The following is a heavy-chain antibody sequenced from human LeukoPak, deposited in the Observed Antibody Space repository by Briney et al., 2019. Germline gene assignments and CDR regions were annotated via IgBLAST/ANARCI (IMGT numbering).Heavy chain of an antibody. CDR1: GGSISSYY. J-gene: IGHJ5*02. V-gene: IGHV4-4*07. D-gene: IGHD3-10*01. Sequence: SETLSLTCTVSGGSISSYYWSWIRQPAGKGLEWIGRIYTSGSTNYNPSLKSRVTMSVDTSKNQFSLKLSSVTAADTAVYYCARDRYYYGSGPPNWFDPWGQGTLVTVSS. CDR2: IYTSGST. CDR3: ARDRYYYGSGPPNWFDP.